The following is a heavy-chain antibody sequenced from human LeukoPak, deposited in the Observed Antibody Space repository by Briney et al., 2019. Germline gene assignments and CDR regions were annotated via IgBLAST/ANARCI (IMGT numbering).Heavy chain of an antibody. J-gene: IGHJ4*02. CDR1: GFTFSSYA. V-gene: IGHV3-23*01. D-gene: IGHD1-26*01. Sequence: GGSLRLSCAASGFTFSSYAMSGVRQAPGKGREWVSAISGSGGSTYYADSVKGRFTISRDNSKNTLYLQMNSLRAEDTAVYYCAKDLARWELLPEPFDYWGQGTLVTVSS. CDR3: AKDLARWELLPEPFDY. CDR2: ISGSGGST.